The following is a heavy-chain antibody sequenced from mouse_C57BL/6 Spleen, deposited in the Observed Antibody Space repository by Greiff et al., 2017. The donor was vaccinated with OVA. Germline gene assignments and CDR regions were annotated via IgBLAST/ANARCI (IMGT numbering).Heavy chain of an antibody. D-gene: IGHD1-1*01. CDR2: IDPSDSYT. Sequence: QVQLQQPGAELVMPGASVKLSCKASGYTFTSYWMHWVKQRPGQGLEWIGEIDPSDSYTNYTQKFKGKSTLTVDKSSSTAYMQLSSLTSEDSAVYYCARIAYYYGSRPFYWYFDVWGTGTTVTVSS. J-gene: IGHJ1*03. CDR3: ARIAYYYGSRPFYWYFDV. CDR1: GYTFTSYW. V-gene: IGHV1-69*01.